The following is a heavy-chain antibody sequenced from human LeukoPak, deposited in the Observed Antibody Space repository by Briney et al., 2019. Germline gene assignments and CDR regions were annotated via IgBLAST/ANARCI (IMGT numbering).Heavy chain of an antibody. CDR1: GFTFSSYS. D-gene: IGHD3-9*01. V-gene: IGHV3-21*01. CDR3: ARHYDILTGYDAFDI. Sequence: PGGSLRLSCAASGFTFSSYSMNWVRQAPGKGLEWVSSISSSSSYIYYADSVKGRFTISRDNAKNSLYLQMNSLRAEDTAVYYCARHYDILTGYDAFDIWGQGTMVTVSS. CDR2: ISSSSSYI. J-gene: IGHJ3*02.